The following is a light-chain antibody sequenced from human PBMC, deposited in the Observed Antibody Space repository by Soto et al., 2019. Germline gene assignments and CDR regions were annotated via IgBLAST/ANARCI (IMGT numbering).Light chain of an antibody. Sequence: EIVMTQSPATLSVSPGARATLSCRASQSVSSNLAWYQQKPGQAPRLLIYGASTRATGIPARFSGIGSGTEVTLTIDRLESEDCAVYVCQQYGDLPWTFGQGTKVDIK. V-gene: IGKV3-15*01. CDR3: QQYGDLPWT. CDR2: GAS. J-gene: IGKJ1*01. CDR1: QSVSSN.